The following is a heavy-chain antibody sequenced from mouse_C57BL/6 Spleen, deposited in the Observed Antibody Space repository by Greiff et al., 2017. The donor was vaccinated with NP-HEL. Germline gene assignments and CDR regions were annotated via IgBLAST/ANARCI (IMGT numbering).Heavy chain of an antibody. Sequence: EVQLVESGGGLVQPKGSLKLSCAASGFSFNTYAMNWVRQAPGKGLEWVARIRSKSNNYATYYADSVKDRFTISRDDSESMLYLQMNNLKTEDTAMYYCVRQNTTGGYFDVWGTGTTVTVSS. CDR2: IRSKSNNYAT. CDR1: GFSFNTYA. J-gene: IGHJ1*03. CDR3: VRQNTTGGYFDV. V-gene: IGHV10-1*01. D-gene: IGHD1-1*01.